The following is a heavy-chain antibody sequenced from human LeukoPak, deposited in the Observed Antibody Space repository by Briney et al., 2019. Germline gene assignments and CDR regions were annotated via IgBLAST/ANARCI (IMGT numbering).Heavy chain of an antibody. D-gene: IGHD2/OR15-2a*01. V-gene: IGHV3-74*01. CDR1: GFSFSTYA. CDR3: VREQYYRDYYGMDV. Sequence: GGSLRLSCAASGFSFSTYAMHWVRQAPGKGLVWVSRINSDGSSTTYAESVMGRFTISRDNAKNTLLLQMNSLRAEDTAVYYCVREQYYRDYYGMDVWGQGTTVTVSS. CDR2: INSDGSST. J-gene: IGHJ6*02.